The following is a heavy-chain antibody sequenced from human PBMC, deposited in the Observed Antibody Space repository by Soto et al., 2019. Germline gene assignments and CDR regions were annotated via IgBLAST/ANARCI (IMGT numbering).Heavy chain of an antibody. D-gene: IGHD1-1*01. CDR3: ARWNGYGDS. J-gene: IGHJ4*02. V-gene: IGHV3-23*01. Sequence: GGSLRLSCAASGFGISTYGVTWVRQAPGKGLEWVSGFSGSSGNTYYADSVKGRFTISRDNSKNTVYLQMNSLRAEDTAVYYCARWNGYGDSWGQGTLVTVSS. CDR1: GFGISTYG. CDR2: FSGSSGNT.